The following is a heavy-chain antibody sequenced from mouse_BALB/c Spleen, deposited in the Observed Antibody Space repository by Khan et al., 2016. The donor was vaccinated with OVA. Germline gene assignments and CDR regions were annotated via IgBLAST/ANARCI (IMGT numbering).Heavy chain of an antibody. CDR2: ISTYYGVA. D-gene: IGHD1-3*01. CDR1: GYTFTDFA. V-gene: IGHV1S137*01. CDR3: VRGSGNSRFAY. J-gene: IGHJ3*01. Sequence: QVQLQQSGAELVRPGVSVKISCKGSGYTFTDFAMHWVKQSHAKSLEWIVVISTYYGVATNNQMFTGKATMTVHKSSSTAYMELARLTSEDSAIYYCVRGSGNSRFAYWGQGTLVTVSA.